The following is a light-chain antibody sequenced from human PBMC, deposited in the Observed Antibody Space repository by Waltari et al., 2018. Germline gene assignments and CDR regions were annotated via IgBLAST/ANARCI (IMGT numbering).Light chain of an antibody. Sequence: DIVMTQSPDSLAVSLGERATINCTSSQSILSSSNNKNYLAWFQQKPGQPPRLLIYWASTRESGVPDRFSGSGSGADFTLTINNLQAEDEALYYCHQYYSSLLTFGGGTKVEIK. V-gene: IGKV4-1*01. CDR1: QSILSSSNNKNY. CDR3: HQYYSSLLT. J-gene: IGKJ4*01. CDR2: WAS.